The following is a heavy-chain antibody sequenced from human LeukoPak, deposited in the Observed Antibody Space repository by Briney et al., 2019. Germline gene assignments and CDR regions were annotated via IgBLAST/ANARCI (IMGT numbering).Heavy chain of an antibody. CDR3: ARDPSSSWYSYYYYMDV. CDR2: INTNTGNP. J-gene: IGHJ6*03. CDR1: GYTFISYA. D-gene: IGHD6-13*01. Sequence: GASVKVSCKAAGYTFISYAMNWVRQAPGQGLEWIGWINTNTGNPTYAQGFTGRFVFSLDTSVSTAYLQISSLKAEDTAVYYCARDPSSSWYSYYYYMDVGGKGTTVTVSS. V-gene: IGHV7-4-1*02.